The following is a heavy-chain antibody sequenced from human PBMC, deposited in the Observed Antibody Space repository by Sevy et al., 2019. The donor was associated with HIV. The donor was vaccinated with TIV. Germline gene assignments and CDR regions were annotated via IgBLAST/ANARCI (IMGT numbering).Heavy chain of an antibody. CDR3: ARAGSGWYDHYFDP. CDR1: GYTFTSYD. D-gene: IGHD6-19*01. Sequence: ASVKVSCKGSGYTFTSYDINWVRQDTGQGVVWMGWMNPNSGKRGYAQKFKGRVTMNRNTSISTAYMELSSLRSEDTAVYFCARAGSGWYDHYFDPWGQGTLVTVSS. V-gene: IGHV1-8*01. CDR2: MNPNSGKR. J-gene: IGHJ4*02.